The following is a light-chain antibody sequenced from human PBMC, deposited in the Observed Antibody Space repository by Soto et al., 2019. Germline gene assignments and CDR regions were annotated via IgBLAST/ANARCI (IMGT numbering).Light chain of an antibody. CDR3: SSYTRSGTPV. Sequence: QSVLTQPASLSESPGQSITISCTGTSSDVGFYSYVSWYQHHPGNAPKLLIYDVANRPSGVSNRFSGSKSDNTAYLSISGLQAEDEADYYCSSYTRSGTPVFGGGTKVTVL. CDR1: SSDVGFYSY. CDR2: DVA. V-gene: IGLV2-14*03. J-gene: IGLJ3*02.